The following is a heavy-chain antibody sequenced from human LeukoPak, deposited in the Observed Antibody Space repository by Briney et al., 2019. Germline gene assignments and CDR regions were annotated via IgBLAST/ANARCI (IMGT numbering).Heavy chain of an antibody. CDR3: ARDLHYGDYVDNWFDP. D-gene: IGHD4-17*01. CDR1: GFTFDDYA. Sequence: PGGSLRLSCAASGFTFDDYAMSWVRQAPGKGLEWVSGINWNGGSTGYADSVKGRFTISRDNAKNSLYLQMNSLRAGDTAVYYCARDLHYGDYVDNWFDPWGQGTLVTVSS. J-gene: IGHJ5*02. CDR2: INWNGGST. V-gene: IGHV3-20*04.